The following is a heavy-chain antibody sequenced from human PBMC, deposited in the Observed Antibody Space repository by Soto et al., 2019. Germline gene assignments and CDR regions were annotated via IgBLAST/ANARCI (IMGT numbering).Heavy chain of an antibody. CDR3: AKDSSLGIAVAGPNDY. CDR2: ISYDGSNK. J-gene: IGHJ4*02. Sequence: GGSLRLSCAASGFTFSSYGMHWVRQAPGKGLEWVAVISYDGSNKYYADSVKGRFTISRDNSKNTLYLQMNSLGAEDTAVYYCAKDSSLGIAVAGPNDYWGQGTLVTVSS. V-gene: IGHV3-30*18. D-gene: IGHD6-19*01. CDR1: GFTFSSYG.